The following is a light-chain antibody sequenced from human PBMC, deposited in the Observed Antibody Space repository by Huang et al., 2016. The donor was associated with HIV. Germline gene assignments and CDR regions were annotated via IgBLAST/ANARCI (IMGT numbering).Light chain of an antibody. CDR3: QQYYDTPLT. Sequence: DIVMTQSPESLAVSLGERATINCRSRQSVLNTDNGRHYLAWYQQKPGQRPRLLIYCASARESGVPDRLLGAGSGTDFTLTISNLQAEDVAVYFCQQYYDTPLTFGPGTKVDIK. CDR2: CAS. CDR1: QSVLNTDNGRHY. V-gene: IGKV4-1*01. J-gene: IGKJ3*01.